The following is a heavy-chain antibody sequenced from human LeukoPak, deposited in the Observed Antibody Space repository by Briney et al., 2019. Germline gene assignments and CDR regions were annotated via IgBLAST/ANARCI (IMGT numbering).Heavy chain of an antibody. CDR3: ARGHYGDTYSLDV. J-gene: IGHJ6*02. V-gene: IGHV3-7*01. CDR2: IKQDGSEK. CDR1: GFTFSSYW. D-gene: IGHD4-17*01. Sequence: GGSLRLSCAASGFTFSSYWMSWVRQAPGKGLEWVANIKQDGSEKYYVDSVKGRLTISRDNAKNSLYLQMNSLRAEDTAVYYCARGHYGDTYSLDVWGQGTTVTVSS.